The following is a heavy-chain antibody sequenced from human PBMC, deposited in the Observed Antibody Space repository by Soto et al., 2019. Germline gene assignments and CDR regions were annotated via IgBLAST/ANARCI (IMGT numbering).Heavy chain of an antibody. CDR2: ISAYNGNT. J-gene: IGHJ3*02. Sequence: VQLVQSGAEVKKHGASVKVSCKASGYTFTSYGLSCVRQAPGQGLEWMGWISAYNGNTNYAQKLQGRVTMTTDTSKRTAYLELRRLRSDDTALYYCARGLGASYAFYIWGQGTMVTVAS. CDR3: ARGLGASYAFYI. D-gene: IGHD1-26*01. V-gene: IGHV1-18*01. CDR1: GYTFTSYG.